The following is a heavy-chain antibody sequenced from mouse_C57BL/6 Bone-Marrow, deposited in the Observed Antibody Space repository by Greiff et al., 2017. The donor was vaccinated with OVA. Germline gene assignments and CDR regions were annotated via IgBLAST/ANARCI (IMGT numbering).Heavy chain of an antibody. V-gene: IGHV1-59*01. Sequence: HVQLQPPWAELVRPGTSVKLSCKASGYTFTSYWMHWVKQRPGQGLEWIGVIDPSDSYTNYNQKFKGKATLTVDTYASTAYMQLSSLTSEDSAVYYCARGGYCWYFDVWGTGTTVTVSS. CDR1: GYTFTSYW. CDR3: ARGGYCWYFDV. CDR2: IDPSDSYT. D-gene: IGHD2-3*01. J-gene: IGHJ1*03.